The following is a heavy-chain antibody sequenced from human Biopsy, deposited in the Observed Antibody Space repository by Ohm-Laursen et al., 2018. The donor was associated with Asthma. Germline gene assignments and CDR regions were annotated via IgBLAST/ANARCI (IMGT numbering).Heavy chain of an antibody. CDR2: ISVYNGNT. CDR3: ARAVDYSHYYGIDV. D-gene: IGHD3-10*01. J-gene: IGHJ6*02. V-gene: IGHV1-18*01. CDR1: GYTLNSAG. Sequence: GSSVKVSYKASGYTLNSAGITWVRQAPGQGLEWMGWISVYNGNTKVAQRLQDRVTMITDTSTSTAYMELRSLRSDDTAVYFCARAVDYSHYYGIDVWGQGTTVTVS.